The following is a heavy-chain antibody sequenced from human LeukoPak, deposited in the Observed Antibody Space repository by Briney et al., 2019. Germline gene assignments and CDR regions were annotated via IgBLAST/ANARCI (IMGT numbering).Heavy chain of an antibody. D-gene: IGHD2-2*01. Sequence: GGSLRLSCAASGFTFSSYAMHWVRQAPGKGLEWVAVISYDGSNKYYAASVKGRFTISRDNSKNTLYLQMNSLRAEDTAVYYCARDQDCSTTSCYGPLDYWGQGTLVTVSS. V-gene: IGHV3-30*04. CDR3: ARDQDCSTTSCYGPLDY. J-gene: IGHJ4*02. CDR2: ISYDGSNK. CDR1: GFTFSSYA.